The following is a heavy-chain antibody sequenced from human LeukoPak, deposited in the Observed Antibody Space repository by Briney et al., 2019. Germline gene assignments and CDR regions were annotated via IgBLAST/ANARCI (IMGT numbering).Heavy chain of an antibody. D-gene: IGHD1-1*01. CDR2: IKQDGSEK. CDR1: GFTFSNYW. Sequence: PGGSLRLTCAASGFTFSNYWMSGVRQVPGKGLEWVANIKQDGSEKYCVDSVKGRFTISRDNAKNSLYLQMNSLRAEDTAVYYCAKKEVQLERRGAFDIWGQGTMVTVSS. J-gene: IGHJ3*02. CDR3: AKKEVQLERRGAFDI. V-gene: IGHV3-7*02.